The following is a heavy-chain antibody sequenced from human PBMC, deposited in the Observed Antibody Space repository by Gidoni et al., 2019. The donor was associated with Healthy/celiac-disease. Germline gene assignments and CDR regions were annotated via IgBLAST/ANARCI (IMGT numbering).Heavy chain of an antibody. CDR2: ISGSGGST. V-gene: IGHV3-23*01. D-gene: IGHD5-12*01. Sequence: EVQLLESGGGLVQPGGSLRLSCAASGFTFSSYAMRWVRQAPGKGLEWVAAISGSGGSTYYADSVKGRFTISRDNSKNTLYLQMNSLRAEDTAVYYCAKAYEMATILDAFDIWGQGTMVTVSS. CDR3: AKAYEMATILDAFDI. J-gene: IGHJ3*02. CDR1: GFTFSSYA.